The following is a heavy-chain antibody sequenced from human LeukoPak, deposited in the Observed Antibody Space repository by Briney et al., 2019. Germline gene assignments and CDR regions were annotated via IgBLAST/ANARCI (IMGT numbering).Heavy chain of an antibody. Sequence: EASVKVSCKASGYTFTSYYMHWVRQAPGQGLEWMGIINPSGGSTSYAQKFQGRVTMTRDTSTSTVYMELSSLRSEDTAVYYCARDFYGDVEGNWFDPWGQGTLVTVSS. J-gene: IGHJ5*02. CDR1: GYTFTSYY. CDR3: ARDFYGDVEGNWFDP. V-gene: IGHV1-46*01. CDR2: INPSGGST. D-gene: IGHD4-17*01.